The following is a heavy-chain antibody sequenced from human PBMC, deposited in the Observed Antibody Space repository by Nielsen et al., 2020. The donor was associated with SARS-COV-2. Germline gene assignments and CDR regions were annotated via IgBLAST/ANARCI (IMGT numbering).Heavy chain of an antibody. CDR1: GFTFDDYA. J-gene: IGHJ4*02. CDR3: AKDMGRVVLRVHQLKGPFDY. V-gene: IGHV3-9*01. CDR2: VSWISAYI. Sequence: GGSLRLSCAASGFTFDDYAMHWVRQVPGKGLEWVSGVSWISAYIANAASVKGRFTISRDTPKTSLYLQMNSLRAEDTAFYFCAKDMGRVVLRVHQLKGPFDYWGQGTLVTVSS. D-gene: IGHD2-21*01.